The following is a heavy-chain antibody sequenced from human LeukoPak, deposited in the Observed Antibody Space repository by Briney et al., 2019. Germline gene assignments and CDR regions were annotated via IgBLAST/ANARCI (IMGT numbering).Heavy chain of an antibody. D-gene: IGHD3-22*01. CDR1: GFTFSSYE. CDR2: ISYDERDV. CDR3: ASLKEWLLLGGFDY. J-gene: IGHJ4*02. Sequence: GGSLRLSRAASGFTFSSYEMNWVRQAPGKGLEWVAAISYDERDVYYADSVKGRFAISRDNSKDILYLQMNGLRLEDTAIYYCASLKEWLLLGGFDYWGQGALVTVSS. V-gene: IGHV3-30*03.